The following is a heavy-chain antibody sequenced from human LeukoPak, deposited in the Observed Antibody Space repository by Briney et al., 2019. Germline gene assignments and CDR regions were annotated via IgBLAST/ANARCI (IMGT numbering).Heavy chain of an antibody. Sequence: GGSLRLSCAASRFTFSSCAMSWVRQAPGKGLEWVSGISGSGGRTYYADSVKGRFTISRDNSKNTLYLQMNSLRAEDTAVYYCAKPRYSSSWYWFDPWGQGTLVTVSS. CDR3: AKPRYSSSWYWFDP. CDR2: ISGSGGRT. D-gene: IGHD6-13*01. J-gene: IGHJ5*02. CDR1: RFTFSSCA. V-gene: IGHV3-23*01.